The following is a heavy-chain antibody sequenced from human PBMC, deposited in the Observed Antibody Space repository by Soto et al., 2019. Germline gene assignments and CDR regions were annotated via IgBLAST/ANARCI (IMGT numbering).Heavy chain of an antibody. D-gene: IGHD4-4*01. CDR2: IYYSGST. Sequence: SETLSLTCTFSCGSIISGGYYWSWIRQHPGKGLEWIGYIYYSGSTYYNPSLKSRVTISVDTSKNQFSLKLSSVTAADTAVYYCACIPRHSRDGHNWDYWGQGTLGTVSS. V-gene: IGHV4-31*03. CDR3: ACIPRHSRDGHNWDY. J-gene: IGHJ4*02. CDR1: CGSIISGGYY.